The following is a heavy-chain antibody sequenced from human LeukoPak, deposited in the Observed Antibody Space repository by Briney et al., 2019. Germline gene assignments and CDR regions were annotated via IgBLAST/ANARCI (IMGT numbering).Heavy chain of an antibody. J-gene: IGHJ4*02. CDR1: GFTFNNYW. V-gene: IGHV3-7*01. Sequence: GGSLRLCCAASGFTFNNYWMSWVRQAPGKGLEWVANIKPDGGDKYYVGSVKGRFTISRDNDKNSMCLQMSSLRAEDTAVYYCARERGWELPSSFDSWGQGTLVTVSS. CDR2: IKPDGGDK. D-gene: IGHD1-26*01. CDR3: ARERGWELPSSFDS.